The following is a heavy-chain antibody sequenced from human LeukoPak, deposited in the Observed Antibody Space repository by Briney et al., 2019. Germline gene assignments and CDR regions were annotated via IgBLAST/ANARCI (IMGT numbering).Heavy chain of an antibody. CDR3: ARRPGSGWYEDAFDI. J-gene: IGHJ3*02. V-gene: IGHV5-51*01. CDR1: GYSFTSYW. Sequence: GESLKISCKGSGYSFTSYWIGWVRQMPGKGLEWMGIIYPGDSDTRYSPSFQGQVTISANKSISTAYLQWSSLKASDTAMYYCARRPGSGWYEDAFDIWGQGTMVTVSS. D-gene: IGHD6-19*01. CDR2: IYPGDSDT.